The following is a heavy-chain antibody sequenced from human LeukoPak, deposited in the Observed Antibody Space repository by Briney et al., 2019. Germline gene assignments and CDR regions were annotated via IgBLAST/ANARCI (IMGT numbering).Heavy chain of an antibody. CDR1: GGSFEHYF. V-gene: IGHV4-59*01. Sequence: SETLSLTCTVSGGSFEHYFWSWIRQPPGKGLEWIGYVYYSGSTDYSPSLKSRLTISADTSKNQFSLKLSSVTAADTAVYYCASHWRSHGSEYWGQGTLVTVSS. CDR2: VYYSGST. CDR3: ASHWRSHGSEY. J-gene: IGHJ4*02. D-gene: IGHD3-10*01.